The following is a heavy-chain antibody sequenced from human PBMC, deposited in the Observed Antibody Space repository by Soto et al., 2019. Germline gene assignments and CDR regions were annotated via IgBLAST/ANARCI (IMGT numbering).Heavy chain of an antibody. V-gene: IGHV4-30-4*01. D-gene: IGHD7-27*01. J-gene: IGHJ4*02. CDR2: IYDGGRT. CDR1: GGSISTVDYW. Sequence: QVQLQESGPGLVKPSQTLSLTCTVSGGSISTVDYWWSWIRQSPDMGLEWIGHIYDGGRTYNNPSLESRVTMSVDPSKSQLALPLSSVSAADTAVCYCARGPSGDKVDSWGQGTLVTVSS. CDR3: ARGPSGDKVDS.